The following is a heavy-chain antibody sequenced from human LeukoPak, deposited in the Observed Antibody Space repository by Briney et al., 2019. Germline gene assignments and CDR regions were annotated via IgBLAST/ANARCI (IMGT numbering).Heavy chain of an antibody. CDR1: GYTFTSFD. CDR2: MNPNSGNT. V-gene: IGHV1-8*01. J-gene: IGHJ4*02. CDR3: ARLTSSYGSGGGRSKLFDY. D-gene: IGHD3-10*01. Sequence: ASVKVSCKASGYTFTSFDINWVRQATGQGLERMGWMNPNSGNTGYAQKFQGRVTMTRNTSISTAYMELSSLRSEDTAVYYCARLTSSYGSGGGRSKLFDYWGQGTLVTVSS.